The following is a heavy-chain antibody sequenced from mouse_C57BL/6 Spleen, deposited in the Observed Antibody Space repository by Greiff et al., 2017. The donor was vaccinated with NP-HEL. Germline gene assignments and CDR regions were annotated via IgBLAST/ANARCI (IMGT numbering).Heavy chain of an antibody. CDR2: IYPGDGDT. CDR1: GYAFSSSW. CDR3: ARGGYYYGSTLYAMDY. V-gene: IGHV1-82*01. D-gene: IGHD1-1*01. J-gene: IGHJ4*01. Sequence: QVQLQQSGPELVKPGASVKISCKASGYAFSSSWMNWVKQRPGKGLEWIGRIYPGDGDTNYNGKFKGKATLTAYKSSSTAYMQLSSLTSEDSAVYVCARGGYYYGSTLYAMDYWGQGTSVTVSS.